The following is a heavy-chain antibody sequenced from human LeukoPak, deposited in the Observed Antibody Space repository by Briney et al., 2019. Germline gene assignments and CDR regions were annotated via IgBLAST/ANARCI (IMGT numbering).Heavy chain of an antibody. Sequence: GGSLRLSCAASGFTFSSYEMNWVRQAPGKGLEWVSYTSSSGGTIYYADSVKGRFTISRDNAKNSLYLQMNSLRAEDTAVYYCARDGFPGWGHDAFDIWGQGTMVTVSS. CDR3: ARDGFPGWGHDAFDI. D-gene: IGHD1-26*01. J-gene: IGHJ3*02. CDR1: GFTFSSYE. CDR2: TSSSGGTI. V-gene: IGHV3-48*03.